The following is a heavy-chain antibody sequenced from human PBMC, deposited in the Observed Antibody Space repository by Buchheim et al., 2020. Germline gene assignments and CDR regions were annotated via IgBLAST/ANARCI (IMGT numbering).Heavy chain of an antibody. V-gene: IGHV3-33*01. CDR2: IWYDGSNK. J-gene: IGHJ6*02. D-gene: IGHD2-2*01. CDR3: ARTWQVVPAAGFVFGMDV. Sequence: QVQLVESGGGVVQPGRSLRLSCAASGFTFSSYGMHWVRQAPGKGLEWVAVIWYDGSNKYYADSVKGRFTISRDNSKNTLYLQMNSLRAEDTAVYYCARTWQVVPAAGFVFGMDVWGQGTT. CDR1: GFTFSSYG.